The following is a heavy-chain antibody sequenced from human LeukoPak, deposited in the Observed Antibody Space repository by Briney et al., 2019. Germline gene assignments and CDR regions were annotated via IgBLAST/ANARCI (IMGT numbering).Heavy chain of an antibody. CDR1: GGTFSSYA. CDR2: IIPIFGTA. CDR3: AREGSSSWYRPGPSYYYYYGMDV. V-gene: IGHV1-69*05. D-gene: IGHD6-13*01. J-gene: IGHJ6*02. Sequence: GSSVKVSCKASGGTFSSYAISWVRQAPGQGLEWMGGIIPIFGTANYAQKFQGRVTITTDESTSTAYMEPSSLRSEDTAVYYCAREGSSSWYRPGPSYYYYYGMDVWGQGTTVTVSS.